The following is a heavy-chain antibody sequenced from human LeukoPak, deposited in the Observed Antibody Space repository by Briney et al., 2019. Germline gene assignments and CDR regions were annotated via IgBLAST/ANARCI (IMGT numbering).Heavy chain of an antibody. D-gene: IGHD3-22*01. V-gene: IGHV3-66*01. CDR2: IYSGGST. J-gene: IGHJ4*02. Sequence: PGGSLRLSCAASGFTVSSNYMSWVRQAPGKGLEWVSVIYSGGSTYYADSVKGRFTISRDNSKNTLYLQMNSLRAEDTAVYYCARALGSSGYYFGYWGQGTLVTVSS. CDR3: ARALGSSGYYFGY. CDR1: GFTVSSNY.